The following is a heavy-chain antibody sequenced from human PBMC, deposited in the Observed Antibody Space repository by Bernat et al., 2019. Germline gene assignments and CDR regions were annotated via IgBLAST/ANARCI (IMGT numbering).Heavy chain of an antibody. J-gene: IGHJ3*02. D-gene: IGHD3-22*01. CDR2: ISYDGSNK. CDR1: GFTFSSYA. Sequence: VQLLESGGGLVQPGGSLRLSCAASGFTFSSYAMHGVRQAPGKGLEWVAVISYDGSNKYYADSVKGRFTISRDNSKNTLYLQMNSLRAEDTAVYYCAKRYYYDSSGHNLASDAFDIWGQGTMVTVSS. V-gene: IGHV3-30-3*02. CDR3: AKRYYYDSSGHNLASDAFDI.